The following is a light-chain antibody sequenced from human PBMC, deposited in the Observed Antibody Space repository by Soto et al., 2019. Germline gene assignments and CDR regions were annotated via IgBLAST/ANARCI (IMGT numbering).Light chain of an antibody. CDR2: LNSDGSH. CDR1: SGHSSYA. CDR3: QTWGTGSWV. J-gene: IGLJ3*02. V-gene: IGLV4-69*01. Sequence: QLVLTQSPSASASLGASFKLTCTLSSGHSSYAIAWHQQQPEKGPRYLMKLNSDGSHSKGDGIPDRFSCSSSGAERYLTISSLQSEDEADYYCQTWGTGSWVFGGGTKLTVL.